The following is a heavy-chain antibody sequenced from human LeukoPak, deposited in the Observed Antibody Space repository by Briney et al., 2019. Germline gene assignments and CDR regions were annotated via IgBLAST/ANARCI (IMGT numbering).Heavy chain of an antibody. CDR1: GFTFSSYA. J-gene: IGHJ4*02. D-gene: IGHD5-18*01. Sequence: PGRSLRLSCAASGFTFSSYAMHWVRQAPGKGLEWVAVISYDGSNKYYADSVKGRFTTSRDNSKNTLYLQMNSLRAEDTAVYYCARDLRGRGYSYGYFDYWGQGTLVTVSS. CDR2: ISYDGSNK. CDR3: ARDLRGRGYSYGYFDY. V-gene: IGHV3-30*01.